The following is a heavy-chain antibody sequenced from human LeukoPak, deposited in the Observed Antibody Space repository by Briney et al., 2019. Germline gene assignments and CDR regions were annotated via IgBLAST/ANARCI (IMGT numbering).Heavy chain of an antibody. V-gene: IGHV1-46*01. CDR3: ARTPSSSWYYDY. CDR2: INPSGGST. D-gene: IGHD6-13*01. J-gene: IGHJ4*02. CDR1: GYTFTSYY. Sequence: GASVKVSCKASGYTFTSYYMHWVRQAPGQGLEWMGIINPSGGSTNYAQKFQGRVTMTRDMSTSTVYMELSSLRSEDTAVYYCARTPSSSWYYDYWGQGTLVTVSS.